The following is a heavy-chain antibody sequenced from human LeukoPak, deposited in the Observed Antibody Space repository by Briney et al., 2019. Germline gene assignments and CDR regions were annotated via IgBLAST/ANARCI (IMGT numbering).Heavy chain of an antibody. CDR1: GGSFSGYYW. V-gene: IGHV3-74*01. CDR3: ARDPAMGV. CDR2: INSDGSST. Sequence: PSETLSLTCAVYGGSFSGYYWMHWVRQAPGKGLVWVSRINSDGSSTSYADSVKGRFTISRDNAKNTLYLQMNSLRAEDTAVYYCARDPAMGVWGKGTTVTISS. J-gene: IGHJ6*03.